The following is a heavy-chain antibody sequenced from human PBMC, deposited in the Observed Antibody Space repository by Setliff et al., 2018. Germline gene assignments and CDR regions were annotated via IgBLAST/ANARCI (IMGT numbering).Heavy chain of an antibody. Sequence: GGSLRLSCAASGFTFASDGMSWVRQAPGKGLEWVSAISASGASTFYVDSVKGRFTISRDNSKNTLYLQMDSLRAEDTAVYYCVNPGAYSRSEWGSFDPWGQGALVTVSS. CDR1: GFTFASDG. J-gene: IGHJ5*02. CDR2: ISASGAST. CDR3: VNPGAYSRSEWGSFDP. D-gene: IGHD1-26*01. V-gene: IGHV3-23*01.